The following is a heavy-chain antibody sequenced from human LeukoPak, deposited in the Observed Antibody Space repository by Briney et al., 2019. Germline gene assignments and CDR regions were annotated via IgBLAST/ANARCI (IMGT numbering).Heavy chain of an antibody. D-gene: IGHD1-26*01. V-gene: IGHV1-2*02. Sequence: ASVKVSCKASGYTFTGYYIHWVRQAPGQGLEWMGWINPNSGGTNYAQKFQGRVTITADKSTSTAYMELSSLRSEDTAVYYCASNSGVYSGSYSAHDYYYYYYMDVWGKGTTVTVSS. CDR3: ASNSGVYSGSYSAHDYYYYYYMDV. CDR1: GYTFTGYY. CDR2: INPNSGGT. J-gene: IGHJ6*03.